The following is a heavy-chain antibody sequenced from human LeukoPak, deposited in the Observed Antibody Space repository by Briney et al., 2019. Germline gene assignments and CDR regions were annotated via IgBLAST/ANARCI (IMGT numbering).Heavy chain of an antibody. V-gene: IGHV3-23*01. D-gene: IGHD6-13*01. CDR3: AKESAAGTIRG. Sequence: PGGSLRLSCGVSGFTYSSYAMSWVRQAPGKALEWVAAISGSGGSTYYADSEKGRFTISRDNSKNTLYLQMNSMRAEDTAVYYCAKESAAGTIRGWGQGTLVTVSS. J-gene: IGHJ4*02. CDR1: GFTYSSYA. CDR2: ISGSGGST.